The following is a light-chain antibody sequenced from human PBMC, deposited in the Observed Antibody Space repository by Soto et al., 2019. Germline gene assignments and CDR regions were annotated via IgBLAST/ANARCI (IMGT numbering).Light chain of an antibody. CDR1: SSNIGADYD. J-gene: IGLJ1*01. V-gene: IGLV1-40*01. Sequence: QSVLTQPPSVSGAPGQRLTSSSTGNSSNIGADYDVHCYQQHPRTAPKNLIYANSNRPSGVSDRCSGFMSGISAFLAINGLQADADADYYRQSYESSSLSAFVFGSGTKVTLL. CDR2: ANS. CDR3: QSYESSSLSAFV.